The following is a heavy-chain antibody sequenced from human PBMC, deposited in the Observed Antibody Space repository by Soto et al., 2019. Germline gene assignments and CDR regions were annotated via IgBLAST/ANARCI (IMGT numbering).Heavy chain of an antibody. CDR1: GYTFTSYA. J-gene: IGHJ6*02. V-gene: IGHV1-3*01. D-gene: IGHD1-26*01. Sequence: QVQLVQSGAEVKKPGASVKVSCKASGYTFTSYAMHWVRQAPGQRLEWMGWINAGNGNTKYSQKFQGRVTITRDTSSSTAYMALSSLRSEDTAVYYCARGGVGQHDYYYYGMDVWGQGTTVTVSS. CDR2: INAGNGNT. CDR3: ARGGVGQHDYYYYGMDV.